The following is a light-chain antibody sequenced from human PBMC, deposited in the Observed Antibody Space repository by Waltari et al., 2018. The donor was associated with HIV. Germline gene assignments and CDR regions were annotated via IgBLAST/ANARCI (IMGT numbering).Light chain of an antibody. CDR3: QQYNSHSYT. Sequence: DVQMTQSPSTLSASVGDRVSITCRASQIIDSCLAWYPQKPGQPPKLLIYKTSYLEIGVPTRFSGSRSGADFTLTIDCLQPEDFATYYCQQYNSHSYTFGQGTKLDIK. CDR2: KTS. CDR1: QIIDSC. V-gene: IGKV1-5*03. J-gene: IGKJ2*01.